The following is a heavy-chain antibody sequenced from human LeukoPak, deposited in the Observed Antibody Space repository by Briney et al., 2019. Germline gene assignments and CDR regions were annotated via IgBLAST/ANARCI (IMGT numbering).Heavy chain of an antibody. V-gene: IGHV3-48*01. CDR3: ARGGDFGVPAPLGIDAFDL. CDR1: GFTFSTYS. J-gene: IGHJ3*01. CDR2: IGVTSSTK. Sequence: GGSLRLSCAASGFTFSTYSMNWVRQAPGKGLEWVSYIGVTSSTKHCADSVKGRFTISRDNAKNSLYLQMNSLTTEDTAVYYCARGGDFGVPAPLGIDAFDLWGQGTKVTVSS. D-gene: IGHD2-2*01.